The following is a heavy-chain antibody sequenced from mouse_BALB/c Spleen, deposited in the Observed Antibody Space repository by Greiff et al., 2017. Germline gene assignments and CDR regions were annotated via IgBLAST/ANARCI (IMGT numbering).Heavy chain of an antibody. J-gene: IGHJ4*01. CDR1: GFTFSSFG. V-gene: IGHV5-17*02. D-gene: IGHD2-1*01. CDR2: ISSGSSTI. CDR3: ARSLNYGNYVDAMDY. Sequence: EVKVVESGGGLVQPGGSRKLSCAASGFTFSSFGMHWVRQAPEKGLEWVAYISSGSSTIYYADTVKGRFTISRDNPKNTLFLQMTSLRSEDTAMYYCARSLNYGNYVDAMDYWGQGTSVTVSS.